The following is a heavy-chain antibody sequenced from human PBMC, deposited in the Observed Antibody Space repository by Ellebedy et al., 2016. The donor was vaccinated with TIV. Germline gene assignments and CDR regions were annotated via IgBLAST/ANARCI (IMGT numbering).Heavy chain of an antibody. CDR1: GDSFTSHA. CDR3: AGGAGYHYDSNFPF. D-gene: IGHD3-22*01. V-gene: IGHV1-69*13. Sequence: SVKVSCKASGDSFTSHASRWVRQAPGHGLDWMGRIVDIFGATQYAQKFQGRVTITADESTTTVYMELIRLRSEDTAVYSCAGGAGYHYDSNFPFWGRGTQVTVSS. CDR2: IVDIFGAT. J-gene: IGHJ4*02.